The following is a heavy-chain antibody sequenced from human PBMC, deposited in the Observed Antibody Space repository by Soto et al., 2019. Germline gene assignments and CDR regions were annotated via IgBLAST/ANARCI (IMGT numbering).Heavy chain of an antibody. V-gene: IGHV1-2*04. CDR2: INPSSGGT. CDR1: GYNFTGYY. CDR3: ARGRGVVVVAASHDDYYYGMDV. D-gene: IGHD2-15*01. Sequence: ASVKVSCKASGYNFTGYYMHWVRQAPGQGLEWMGWINPSSGGTNYAQKCQGWVTMTRDTSISTAYMELSRLRSDDTAVYYCARGRGVVVVAASHDDYYYGMDVWGQGTTVTVS. J-gene: IGHJ6*02.